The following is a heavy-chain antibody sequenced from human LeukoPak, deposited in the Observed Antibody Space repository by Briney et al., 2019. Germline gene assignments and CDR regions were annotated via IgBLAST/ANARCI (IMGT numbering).Heavy chain of an antibody. CDR2: IYSGGST. CDR3: ATTPYGDYGECY. V-gene: IGHV3-53*01. J-gene: IGHJ4*02. D-gene: IGHD4-17*01. CDR1: GFIVSSNY. Sequence: GGSLRLSCAASGFIVSSNYMSWVRQAPGKGLEWVSVIYSGGSTYYADSVKGRFTISRDNSKNTLYLQMNSLRAEDTAVYYCATTPYGDYGECYWGQGTLVTVSS.